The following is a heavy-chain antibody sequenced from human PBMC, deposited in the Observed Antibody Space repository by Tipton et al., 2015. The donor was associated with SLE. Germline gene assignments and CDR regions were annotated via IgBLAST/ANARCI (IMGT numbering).Heavy chain of an antibody. J-gene: IGHJ4*02. CDR3: AREDDSSGYNAY. CDR2: ISSSSSYT. D-gene: IGHD3-22*01. V-gene: IGHV3-11*05. CDR1: GGSFSGYY. Sequence: LSLTCAVYGGSFSGYYWSWIRQAPGKGLEWVSYISSSSSYTNYADSVKGRFTISRDNAKNSLYLQMNSLRAEDTAVYYCAREDDSSGYNAYWGQGTLVTVSS.